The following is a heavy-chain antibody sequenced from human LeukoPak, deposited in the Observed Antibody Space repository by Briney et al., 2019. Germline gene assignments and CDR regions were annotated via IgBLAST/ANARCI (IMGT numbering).Heavy chain of an antibody. CDR3: TRDCSGGSCYLVPSRFDP. CDR2: ISAYNGNI. J-gene: IGHJ5*02. Sequence: ASVKVSCKASGYTFSDFGISWVRQAPGQGLEWMGWISAYNGNINYAENLQGRVTMTTDTSTNTAYMERRSLKSDDTAVYYCTRDCSGGSCYLVPSRFDPWGQGTLVTVSS. D-gene: IGHD2-15*01. CDR1: GYTFSDFG. V-gene: IGHV1-18*01.